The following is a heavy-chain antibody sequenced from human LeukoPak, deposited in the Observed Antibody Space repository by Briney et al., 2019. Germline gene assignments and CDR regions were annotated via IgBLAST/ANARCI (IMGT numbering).Heavy chain of an antibody. J-gene: IGHJ6*03. CDR2: ISSSAGRT. Sequence: AGGSLRLSCAASGFTFSSKAMSWVRQAPGKGLEWVSGISSSAGRTYYADSVKGRFTISRANSKNTLFLQMNSLRAEDTAVYYCARGYGYYYYMDVWGKGTTVTVSS. D-gene: IGHD3-10*01. V-gene: IGHV3-23*01. CDR1: GFTFSSKA. CDR3: ARGYGYYYYMDV.